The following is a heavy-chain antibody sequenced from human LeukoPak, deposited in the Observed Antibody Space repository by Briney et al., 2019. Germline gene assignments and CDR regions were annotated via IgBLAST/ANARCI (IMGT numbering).Heavy chain of an antibody. CDR1: GGSISSSSYY. CDR2: IYYSGST. J-gene: IGHJ4*02. Sequence: SETLSLTCTVSGGSISSSSYYWGWIRQPPGKGLEWIGSIYYSGSTYYNPSLKSRVTISVDTSKNQFSLKLSSVTAADTAVYYCARESGQTSRWLQLKEDYWGQGTLVTVSS. CDR3: ARESGQTSRWLQLKEDY. V-gene: IGHV4-39*07. D-gene: IGHD5-24*01.